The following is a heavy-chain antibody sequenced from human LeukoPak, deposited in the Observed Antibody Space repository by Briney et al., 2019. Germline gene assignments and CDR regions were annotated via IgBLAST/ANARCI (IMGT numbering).Heavy chain of an antibody. J-gene: IGHJ4*02. Sequence: GESLKISCKASGYSFISYWIGWVRQLPGKGLEWMGIIYPGDSDTRYSPSFQDQVTISVDKSFSTAYLQLSSLKASDTAMYYCARAYYVDSSGYFPFDNWGQGTLVTVSS. CDR2: IYPGDSDT. CDR1: GYSFISYW. V-gene: IGHV5-51*01. D-gene: IGHD3-22*01. CDR3: ARAYYVDSSGYFPFDN.